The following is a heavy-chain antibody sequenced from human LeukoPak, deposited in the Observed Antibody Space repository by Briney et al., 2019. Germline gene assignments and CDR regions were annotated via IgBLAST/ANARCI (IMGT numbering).Heavy chain of an antibody. CDR3: ARARCSSTSCYEYY. CDR2: MNPNSGNT. V-gene: IGHV1-8*01. D-gene: IGHD2-2*01. J-gene: IGHJ4*02. CDR1: GYTFTSYD. Sequence: ASVKVSCKASGYTFTSYDSNWVRQATGQGLEWMGWMNPNSGNTGYAQKFQGRVTMTRNTSISTAYMELSSLRSEDTAVYYCARARCSSTSCYEYYWGQGTLVTVSS.